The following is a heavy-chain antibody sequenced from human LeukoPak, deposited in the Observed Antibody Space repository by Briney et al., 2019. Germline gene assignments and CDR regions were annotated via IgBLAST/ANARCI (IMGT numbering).Heavy chain of an antibody. CDR1: GGTFSSYA. CDR3: ASNYYDSSGRKVPAYNDY. J-gene: IGHJ4*02. V-gene: IGHV1-69*04. Sequence: GASVKVSCKASGGTFSSYAISWVRQAPGQGLEWMGRIIPILGIANYAQKFQGRVTITADKSTSTAYMGLSSLRSEDTAVYYCASNYYDSSGRKVPAYNDYWGQGTLVTVSS. D-gene: IGHD3-22*01. CDR2: IIPILGIA.